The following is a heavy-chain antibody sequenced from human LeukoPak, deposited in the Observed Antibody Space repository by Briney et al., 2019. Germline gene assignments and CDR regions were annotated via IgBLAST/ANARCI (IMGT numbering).Heavy chain of an antibody. CDR1: GGSFEHYF. CDR2: VCYSGST. V-gene: IGHV4-59*01. J-gene: IGHJ4*02. CDR3: ASHRRSHGSEY. D-gene: IGHD3-10*01. Sequence: SETLSLTCTVSGGSFEHYFWSWIRQPPGKGLEWIGYVCYSGSTDYSPSLKSRLTISADTSKNQFSLKLNSVTAADTAVYYCASHRRSHGSEYWGQGTLVTVSS.